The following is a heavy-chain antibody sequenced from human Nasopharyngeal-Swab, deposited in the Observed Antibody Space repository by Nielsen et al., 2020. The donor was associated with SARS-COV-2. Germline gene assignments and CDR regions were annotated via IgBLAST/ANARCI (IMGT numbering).Heavy chain of an antibody. Sequence: GESLKISCAASGFTFSSYAMHWVRQAPGKGLEWVAVISYDGSNKYYADSVMGRFTISRDNSKNTLYLQMNSLRAEDTAVYYCARSRGGGYSFSFDYWGQGTLVTVSS. CDR1: GFTFSSYA. D-gene: IGHD2-15*01. CDR3: ARSRGGGYSFSFDY. CDR2: ISYDGSNK. V-gene: IGHV3-30-3*01. J-gene: IGHJ4*02.